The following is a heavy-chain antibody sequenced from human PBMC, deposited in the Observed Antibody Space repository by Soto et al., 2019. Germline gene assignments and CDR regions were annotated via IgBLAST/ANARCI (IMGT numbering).Heavy chain of an antibody. Sequence: GESLKISCAASEFTFSSYGMHWVRQAPGKGLEWVAVISYDGSNKYYADSVKGRFTISRDNSKNTLYLQMKSLRAEDTAGYYCAKAGPYYYDSSGYFTDYYYGMDVWGQGTTVTVSS. D-gene: IGHD3-22*01. CDR3: AKAGPYYYDSSGYFTDYYYGMDV. J-gene: IGHJ6*02. CDR1: EFTFSSYG. CDR2: ISYDGSNK. V-gene: IGHV3-30*18.